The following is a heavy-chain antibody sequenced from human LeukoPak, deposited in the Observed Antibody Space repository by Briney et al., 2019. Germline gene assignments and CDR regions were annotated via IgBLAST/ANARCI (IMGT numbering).Heavy chain of an antibody. CDR2: ISSYGSNK. CDR3: AKEISSSSSWYGDDALDI. Sequence: GGSLRLSCAASGFNFSSYGMHWVRQAPGKGLEWVALISSYGSNKYYAESVKGRFTISRDDSKNTVYLQMNSLRAEDTAVYYCAKEISSSSSWYGDDALDIWGQGTMVIVSS. J-gene: IGHJ3*02. V-gene: IGHV3-30*19. CDR1: GFNFSSYG. D-gene: IGHD6-13*01.